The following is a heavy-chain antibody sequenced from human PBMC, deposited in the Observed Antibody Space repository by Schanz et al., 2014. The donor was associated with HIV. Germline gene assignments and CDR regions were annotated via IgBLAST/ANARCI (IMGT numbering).Heavy chain of an antibody. D-gene: IGHD3-3*01. J-gene: IGHJ4*02. V-gene: IGHV3-30*04. CDR2: LFGSNE. Sequence: QAQLVESGGGVVQPGGSLRLSCAASGFSSSNSVIHWVRQAPGKGLEWVAALFGSNEHYKESVKGRFTISRDNSKNTLFVELNSLRPEDTAVYYCGKDGSRKVRFLEGPGYYLDHWGQGALVTVSS. CDR3: GKDGSRKVRFLEGPGYYLDH. CDR1: GFSSSNSV.